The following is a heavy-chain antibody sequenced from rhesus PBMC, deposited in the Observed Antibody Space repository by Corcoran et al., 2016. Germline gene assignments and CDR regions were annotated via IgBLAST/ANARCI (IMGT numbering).Heavy chain of an antibody. CDR1: GYTFTELS. V-gene: IGHV1-111*02. J-gene: IGHJ4*01. CDR2: VDPEDGEA. Sequence: EVQLVQSGAEVKKPGASVKISCKASGYTFTELSMHWVRKAPGKGLEGVGRVDPEDGEADYAQKFQDRVTITADTSTDTAYMELSSLRSEDTAVYYCARGGWSDYYSFDYWGQGVLVTVSS. D-gene: IGHD3-22*01. CDR3: ARGGWSDYYSFDY.